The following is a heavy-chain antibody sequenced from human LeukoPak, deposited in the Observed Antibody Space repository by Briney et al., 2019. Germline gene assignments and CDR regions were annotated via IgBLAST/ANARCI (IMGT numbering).Heavy chain of an antibody. V-gene: IGHV4-4*02. CDR2: IDHSGST. J-gene: IGHJ4*02. Sequence: PSETLSLTCAVSGDSIASPTWWSWVRQPPEKGLEWIGEIDHSGSTNYSPSLRSRVSISVDTSKNQFSLKLSSVTAADTAVYYCQVYPHIDYGDYGDYWGQGTLVTVSS. CDR3: QVYPHIDYGDYGDY. CDR1: GDSIASPTW. D-gene: IGHD4-17*01.